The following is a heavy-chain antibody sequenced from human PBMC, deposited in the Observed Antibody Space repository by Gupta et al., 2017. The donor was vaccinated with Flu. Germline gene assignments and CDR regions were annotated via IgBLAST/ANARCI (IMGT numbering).Heavy chain of an antibody. V-gene: IGHV4-59*01. CDR3: ARSYGNFCSRFDF. D-gene: IGHD4-17*01. CDR2: VYYTGRT. CDR1: GGSFSGYY. J-gene: IGHJ4*02. Sequence: QVPLQESGPGLVKPSETLSLTCTVSGGSFSGYYWSWIRQSPGKGLEWIGYVYYTGRTNYNPSFKSRVTMSVDTSKNQFSLKLSAVTAADTAIYYCARSYGNFCSRFDFWGQGALVTVSS.